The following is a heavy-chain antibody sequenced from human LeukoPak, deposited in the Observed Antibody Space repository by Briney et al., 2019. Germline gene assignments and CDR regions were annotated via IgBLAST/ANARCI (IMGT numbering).Heavy chain of an antibody. Sequence: GGSLRLSCAASGFTFSTYSMNWVRQAPGKGLEWVSYISGTSSLIYYADSVKGRFTISRDNAKNSLYLQMNSLRAEDTAVFYCARGGARSSSYYYYGMDVWGLGTTVTVSS. J-gene: IGHJ6*02. CDR1: GFTFSTYS. CDR2: ISGTSSLI. D-gene: IGHD6-13*01. CDR3: ARGGARSSSYYYYGMDV. V-gene: IGHV3-48*01.